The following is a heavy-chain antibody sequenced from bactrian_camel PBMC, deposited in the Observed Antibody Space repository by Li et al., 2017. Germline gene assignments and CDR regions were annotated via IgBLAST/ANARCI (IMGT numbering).Heavy chain of an antibody. Sequence: HVQLVESGGRSVTAGGSLRLSCSPSGYGHITKCMGWFRQAPGKEREGVAAICTGDARTVYYADSVKGRFTISHDNAKNTLYLQMNSLKPEDTAIYYCAADMYSGTWYSRCMSSGGVWGQGTQVTVS. D-gene: IGHD6*01. CDR3: AADMYSGTWYSRCMSSGGV. CDR2: ICTGDART. J-gene: IGHJ4*01. CDR1: GYGHITKC. V-gene: IGHV3S54*01.